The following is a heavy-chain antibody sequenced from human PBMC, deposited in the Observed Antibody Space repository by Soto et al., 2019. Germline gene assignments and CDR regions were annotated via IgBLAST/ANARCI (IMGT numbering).Heavy chain of an antibody. D-gene: IGHD3-16*01. CDR2: INHVGGT. Sequence: SETLTFTCAVYGGFLSEYYWTWIRQPPGKGLEWIGEINHVGGTNYNPSLKSRVTMSVDTSQNQFSLRLISVTAADTAMYFCVRIRYQLPSSVLWLDPWGQGTLVTVSS. J-gene: IGHJ5*02. CDR3: VRIRYQLPSSVLWLDP. V-gene: IGHV4-34*01. CDR1: GGFLSEYY.